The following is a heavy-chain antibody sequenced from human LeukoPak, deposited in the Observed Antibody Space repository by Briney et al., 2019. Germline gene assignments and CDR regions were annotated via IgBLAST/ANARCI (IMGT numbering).Heavy chain of an antibody. CDR1: GGTISGYN. Sequence: SETLSLTCTGSGGTISGYNWSWIRQPPGKGLEGIGYIHTSGSTNYNPSLKRRVTTSVDTSKNQFALKLSSVTAADTAVYYCARQAYYSGSGSWTGFDYWGQGTLVTVSS. J-gene: IGHJ4*02. D-gene: IGHD3-10*01. V-gene: IGHV4-4*09. CDR2: IHTSGST. CDR3: ARQAYYSGSGSWTGFDY.